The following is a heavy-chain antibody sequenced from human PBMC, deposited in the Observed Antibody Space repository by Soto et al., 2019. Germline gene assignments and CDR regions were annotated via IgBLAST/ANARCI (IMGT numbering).Heavy chain of an antibody. D-gene: IGHD3-22*01. V-gene: IGHV3-21*01. CDR3: ARDPEYYYDSSGSNHY. CDR2: INSSSSYI. CDR1: GFTFSSYS. J-gene: IGHJ4*02. Sequence: GGSLRLSCAASGFTFSSYSMNWVRQAPGKGLEWVSSINSSSSYIYYADSVKGRFTISRDNAKNSLYLQMNSLRAEDTAVYYCARDPEYYYDSSGSNHYWGQGTLVTVSS.